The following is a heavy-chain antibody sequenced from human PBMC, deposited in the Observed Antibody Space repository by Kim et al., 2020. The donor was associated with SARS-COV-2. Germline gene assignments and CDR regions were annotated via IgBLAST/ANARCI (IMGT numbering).Heavy chain of an antibody. Sequence: SETLSLTCTVSGGSISSSSYYWGWIRQPPGKGLEWIGSIYYSGSTYYNPSLKSRVTISVDTSKNQFSLKLSSVTAADTAVYYCARDAGTDLYYYYYYGMDVWGQGTTVTVSS. V-gene: IGHV4-39*07. J-gene: IGHJ6*02. CDR1: GGSISSSSYY. CDR3: ARDAGTDLYYYYYYGMDV. D-gene: IGHD6-13*01. CDR2: IYYSGST.